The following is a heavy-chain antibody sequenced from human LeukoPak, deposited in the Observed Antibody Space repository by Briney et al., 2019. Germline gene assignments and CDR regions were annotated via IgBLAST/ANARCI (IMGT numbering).Heavy chain of an antibody. Sequence: PGGSLRLSCAASGFTFSSYSMNWVRQAPGKGLEWVSYISSSSSTIYYADSVKGRFTISRDNAKNSLYLQTNSLRAEDTAVYYCARDRRATASYYFDYWGQGTLVTVSS. CDR1: GFTFSSYS. J-gene: IGHJ4*02. CDR2: ISSSSSTI. D-gene: IGHD1-26*01. V-gene: IGHV3-48*04. CDR3: ARDRRATASYYFDY.